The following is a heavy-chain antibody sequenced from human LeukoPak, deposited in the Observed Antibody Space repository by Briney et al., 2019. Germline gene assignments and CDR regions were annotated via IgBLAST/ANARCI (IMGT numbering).Heavy chain of an antibody. CDR1: GGTFSSYA. Sequence: GASVKVSCKASGGTFSSYAISWVRQAPGQGLEWMGRIIPIFGIANYAQKFQGRVTITADKSTSTAYMELSSLRSEDTAVYYCARDSGVVYAEYYDYWGQGTLVTVSS. D-gene: IGHD2-8*02. V-gene: IGHV1-69*04. CDR2: IIPIFGIA. CDR3: ARDSGVVYAEYYDY. J-gene: IGHJ4*02.